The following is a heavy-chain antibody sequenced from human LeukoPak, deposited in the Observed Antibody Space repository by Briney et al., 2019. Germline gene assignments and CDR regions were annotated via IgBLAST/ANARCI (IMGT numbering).Heavy chain of an antibody. V-gene: IGHV3-21*05. CDR3: AAGTAADF. D-gene: IGHD6-13*01. CDR1: GFTFSSYS. CDR2: ISSSSSYT. Sequence: PGGSLRLSCAVSGFTFSSYSMNWVRQAPGKGLEWVSYISSSSSYTDYADSVKGRFTISRDNAKSALYLHLNSLRLEDTAVYYCAAGTAADFWGQGTLVTVSS. J-gene: IGHJ4*02.